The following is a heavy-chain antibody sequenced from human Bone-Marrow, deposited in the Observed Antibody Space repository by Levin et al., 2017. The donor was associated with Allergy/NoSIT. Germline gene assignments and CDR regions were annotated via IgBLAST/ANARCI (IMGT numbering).Heavy chain of an antibody. CDR1: GVTFNRYL. J-gene: IGHJ3*02. CDR2: IIPIYNTA. Sequence: SVKVSCKASGVTFNRYLISWVRQAPGQGLEWMGGIIPIYNTAKYAQKFQGRVTIIAEDSTGTGYMELSSLTSEDTAVYYCATDGLGYCSGDNCLDAFDIWGQGTMVIVSS. V-gene: IGHV1-69*13. CDR3: ATDGLGYCSGDNCLDAFDI. D-gene: IGHD2-15*01.